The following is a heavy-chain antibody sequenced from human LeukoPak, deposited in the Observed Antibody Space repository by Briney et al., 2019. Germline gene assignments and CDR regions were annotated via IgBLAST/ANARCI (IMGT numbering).Heavy chain of an antibody. Sequence: GESLRLSCAASGFTFDDYGMSWVRQAPGKGLEWVSGINWNGGSTGFGDSVKGRFTISRDNAKNTLYLQMNSLRAEDTALYYCARDAPLQPFDYWGQGTLVTVS. V-gene: IGHV3-20*04. CDR1: GFTFDDYG. CDR3: ARDAPLQPFDY. J-gene: IGHJ4*02. CDR2: INWNGGST.